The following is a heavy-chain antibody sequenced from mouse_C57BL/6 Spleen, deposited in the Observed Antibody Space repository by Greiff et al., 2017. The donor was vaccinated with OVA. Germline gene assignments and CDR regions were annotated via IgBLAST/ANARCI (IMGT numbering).Heavy chain of an antibody. D-gene: IGHD2-4*01. V-gene: IGHV2-3*01. CDR2: IWGDGST. CDR1: GFSFTSYG. J-gene: IGHJ4*01. CDR3: AKYYEGALNY. Sequence: VKLKESGPGLVAPSQSLSITCTVSGFSFTSYGVSWVRQPPGKGLEWLGVIWGDGSTNYHAAIISRRSISKDNYESQALLHPNSLQTAGTATYYCAKYYEGALNYGGQGTSVTFSS.